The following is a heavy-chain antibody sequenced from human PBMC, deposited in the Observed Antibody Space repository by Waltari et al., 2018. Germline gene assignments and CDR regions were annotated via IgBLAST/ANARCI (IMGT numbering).Heavy chain of an antibody. J-gene: IGHJ4*02. CDR1: GSIVSIYW. D-gene: IGHD3-16*01. CDR3: ARGSAYYVRVWDL. Sequence: LVESGRDLVGPGGALRLPWTDTGSIVSIYWMSWVRQAPGKGLEWVANINYDGSAQWYEDSVSGRLTVSRDNAKNSLYLEMNNVRVDDTAVYYCARGSAYYVRVWDLWGPGTLVTVSS. V-gene: IGHV3-7*03. CDR2: INYDGSAQ.